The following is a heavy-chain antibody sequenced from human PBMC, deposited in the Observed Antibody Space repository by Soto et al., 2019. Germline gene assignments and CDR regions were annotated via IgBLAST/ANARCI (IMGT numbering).Heavy chain of an antibody. CDR1: GGSISSGGYY. V-gene: IGHV4-31*03. CDR2: IYYSGST. Sequence: SETLSLTCTVSGGSISSGGYYWSWIRQHPGKGLEWIGYIYYSGSTYYNPSLKSRVTISVDTSKNQFSLKLSSVTAADTAVYYCARGRVVGATSFDYYYGMDVWGQGTTVTVSS. D-gene: IGHD1-26*01. J-gene: IGHJ6*02. CDR3: ARGRVVGATSFDYYYGMDV.